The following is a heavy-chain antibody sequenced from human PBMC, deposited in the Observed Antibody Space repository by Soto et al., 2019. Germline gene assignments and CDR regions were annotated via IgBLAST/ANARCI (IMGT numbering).Heavy chain of an antibody. V-gene: IGHV3-23*01. J-gene: IGHJ4*02. D-gene: IGHD6-13*01. CDR1: GFTFSSSA. Sequence: EVQLLESGGGLVQPGGSLRLSCAASGFTFSSSAMSWVRQAPGKGLEWVSAISGSGGSTYYADSVKGRFTISRDNFKTPQXLQMNSLRAEDTAVYYCAKILGDLRRAAADDYFDYWGQGTLVTVSS. CDR2: ISGSGGST. CDR3: AKILGDLRRAAADDYFDY.